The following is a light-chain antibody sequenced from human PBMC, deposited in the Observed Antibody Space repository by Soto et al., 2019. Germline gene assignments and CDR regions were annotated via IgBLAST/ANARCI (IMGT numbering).Light chain of an antibody. J-gene: IGKJ5*01. Sequence: EIVLTQSPATLSLSPGERATLSCRANQSISNYLAWYQQRPGQAPRLLIYDASKRATGIPARFSGSGSGTDFTLTISSLEPEDFAVYYRHQRYDWPITFGQGTRLEIK. CDR1: QSISNY. V-gene: IGKV3-11*01. CDR3: HQRYDWPIT. CDR2: DAS.